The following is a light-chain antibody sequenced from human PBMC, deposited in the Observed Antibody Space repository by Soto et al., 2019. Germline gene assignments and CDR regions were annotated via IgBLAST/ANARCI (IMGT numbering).Light chain of an antibody. CDR1: QSISSY. Sequence: DIQMTQSPSTLSGSVGDRVTITCRASQSISSYLNWYQQKPGKAPKLLIYAASSLQSGVPSRFSGSGSGAEITLTVSSLQPDDFATYYCQHYNNYAPWTFGQGTKVDIK. J-gene: IGKJ1*01. CDR2: AAS. V-gene: IGKV1-5*01. CDR3: QHYNNYAPWT.